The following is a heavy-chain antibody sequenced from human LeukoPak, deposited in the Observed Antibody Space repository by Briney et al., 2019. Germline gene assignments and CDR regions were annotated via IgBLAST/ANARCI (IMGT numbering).Heavy chain of an antibody. CDR1: GGSMSRYY. J-gene: IGHJ4*02. D-gene: IGHD1-14*01. CDR2: MYYSGST. V-gene: IGHV4-59*01. CDR3: ARGDFGTRILSFDY. Sequence: SETLSLTCTVSGGSMSRYYWSWIRQPPGKGLEWIGYMYYSGSTDYNPSLRSRVTMSADTSKNQFSLKLGPVTAADTAVYYCARGDFGTRILSFDYWGQGTLVTVSS.